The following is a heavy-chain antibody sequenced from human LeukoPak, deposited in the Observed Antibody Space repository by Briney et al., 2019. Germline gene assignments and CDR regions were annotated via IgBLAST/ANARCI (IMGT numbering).Heavy chain of an antibody. CDR1: GFTFSDYY. CDR3: ARDYERDIGGSYRYEDWFDP. Sequence: GSLRLSCAASGFTFSDYYMSWIRQAPGKGLEWVSYISSSGSIIYYADSVKGRITISRDNAKNSLYLQMNSLRAEDTAVYYCARDYERDIGGSYRYEDWFDPWGQGTLVTVSS. D-gene: IGHD3-16*02. CDR2: ISSSGSII. J-gene: IGHJ5*02. V-gene: IGHV3-11*04.